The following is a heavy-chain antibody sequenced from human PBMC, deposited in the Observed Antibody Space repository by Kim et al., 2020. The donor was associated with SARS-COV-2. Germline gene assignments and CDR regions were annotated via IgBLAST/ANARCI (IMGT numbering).Heavy chain of an antibody. J-gene: IGHJ4*02. CDR3: AKHQTGNYWVFDS. Sequence: GGSLRLSCVASGFTFSSYALTWVRQAPGKGLEWVSTLNHLGTNTYYADSVKGRFTISRDNSKNTLYLQMNSLRADDTAVYYCAKHQTGNYWVFDSWGQVTLVTVSS. V-gene: IGHV3-23*01. CDR1: GFTFSSYA. D-gene: IGHD4-4*01. CDR2: LNHLGTNT.